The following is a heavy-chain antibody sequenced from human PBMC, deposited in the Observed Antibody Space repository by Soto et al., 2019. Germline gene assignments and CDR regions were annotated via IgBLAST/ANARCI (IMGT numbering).Heavy chain of an antibody. Sequence: GGSLRLSCAASGFTFSRYSISWVRQAPGKGLECVSSISGTGGDTFYADSVKGRFTISRDNSKNTLYLQMSSLRADDTALYYCEKDSELPYSGSYFDYWGQGALVTVSS. CDR3: EKDSELPYSGSYFDY. V-gene: IGHV3-23*01. J-gene: IGHJ4*02. CDR1: GFTFSRYS. D-gene: IGHD1-26*01. CDR2: ISGTGGDT.